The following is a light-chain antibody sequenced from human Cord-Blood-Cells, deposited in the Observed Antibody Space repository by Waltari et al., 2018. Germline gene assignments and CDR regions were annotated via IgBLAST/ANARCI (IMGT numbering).Light chain of an antibody. CDR3: CSYAGRWV. Sequence: QSALTQPASVSGSPGQSITISCTGTSSDVGSYNLVSWYQQHPGKAPKLMIYEGSKRPSGVSNRFSGSKSGNTASLTISWLQAEDEADYYCCSYAGRWVFGGGTKLTVL. CDR2: EGS. J-gene: IGLJ3*02. V-gene: IGLV2-23*01. CDR1: SSDVGSYNL.